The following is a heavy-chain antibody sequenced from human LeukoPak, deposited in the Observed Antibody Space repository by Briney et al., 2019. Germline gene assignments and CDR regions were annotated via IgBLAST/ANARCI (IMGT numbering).Heavy chain of an antibody. CDR2: INPNSGGT. CDR1: GYTFTDYY. J-gene: IGHJ4*02. V-gene: IGHV1-2*02. CDR3: ATIPYGSGIIDY. D-gene: IGHD3-10*01. Sequence: EASMKVSCKASGYTFTDYYMHWVRQAPGQGLECMGWINPNSGGTNHAQKFQGRVTMTRDTSISTAYMEVSSLRSDDTAVYYCATIPYGSGIIDYWGQGTLVTVSS.